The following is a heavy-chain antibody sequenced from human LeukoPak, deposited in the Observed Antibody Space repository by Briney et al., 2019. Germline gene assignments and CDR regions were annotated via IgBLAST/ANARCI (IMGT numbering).Heavy chain of an antibody. Sequence: GGSLRLSCAASGFTFSSYWMHWVRQAPGKGLVWVSRINSDGSSTSYADSVKGRFTISRDNAKNTLYLQMNSLRAEDTAVYYCARGIVGATPYYYYGMDVWGRGTTVTVSS. CDR1: GFTFSSYW. CDR3: ARGIVGATPYYYYGMDV. J-gene: IGHJ6*02. D-gene: IGHD1-26*01. V-gene: IGHV3-74*01. CDR2: INSDGSST.